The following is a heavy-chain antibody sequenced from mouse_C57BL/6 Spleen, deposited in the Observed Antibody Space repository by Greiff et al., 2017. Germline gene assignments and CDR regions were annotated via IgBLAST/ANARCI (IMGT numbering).Heavy chain of an antibody. J-gene: IGHJ1*03. CDR1: GYSITSGYY. D-gene: IGHD1-1*01. CDR3: ARDNYYGSSPWYFDV. V-gene: IGHV3-6*01. Sequence: VQLQQSGPGLVKPSQSLSLTCSVTGYSITSGYYWNWIRQFPGNKLEWMGYISYDGSNNYNPSLKNRISITRDTSKNQFFLKLNSVTTEDTATYYCARDNYYGSSPWYFDVWGTGTTVTVSS. CDR2: ISYDGSN.